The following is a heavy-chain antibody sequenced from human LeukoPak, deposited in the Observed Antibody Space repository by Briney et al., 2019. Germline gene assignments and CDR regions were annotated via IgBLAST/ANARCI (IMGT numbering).Heavy chain of an antibody. J-gene: IGHJ6*04. CDR3: AELGITMIGGV. Sequence: GGSLRLSCAASGFTSSSYEMNWVRQAPGKGLEWVSYISSSGSTIYYADSVKGRFTISRDNAKNSMYLQMNSLRAEDTAVYYCAELGITMIGGVWGKGTTVTISS. D-gene: IGHD3-10*02. V-gene: IGHV3-48*03. CDR1: GFTSSSYE. CDR2: ISSSGSTI.